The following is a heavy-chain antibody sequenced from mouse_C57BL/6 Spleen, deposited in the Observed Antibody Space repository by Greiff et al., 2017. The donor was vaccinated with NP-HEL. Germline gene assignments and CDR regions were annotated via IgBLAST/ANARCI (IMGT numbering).Heavy chain of an antibody. CDR3: ARDPGTAQATYYFDY. Sequence: EVQLQESGPGLVKPSQSLSLTCSVTGYSITSGYYWNWIRQFPGNKLEWMGYISYDGSNNYNPSLKNRISITRDTSKNQFFLKLNSLTTEDTATYYCARDPGTAQATYYFDYWGQGTTLTVSS. D-gene: IGHD3-2*02. CDR2: ISYDGSN. CDR1: GYSITSGYY. J-gene: IGHJ2*01. V-gene: IGHV3-6*01.